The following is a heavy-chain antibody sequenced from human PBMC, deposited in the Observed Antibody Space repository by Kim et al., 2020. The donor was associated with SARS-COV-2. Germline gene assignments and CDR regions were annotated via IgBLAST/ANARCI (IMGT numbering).Heavy chain of an antibody. V-gene: IGHV4-59*01. D-gene: IGHD6-13*01. CDR3: ARDSSSWGYNWFDP. Sequence: TPSRKSRVTISVDTSKTQFSLKLSSVTAADTAVYYCARDSSSWGYNWFDPWGQGTLVTVSS. J-gene: IGHJ5*02.